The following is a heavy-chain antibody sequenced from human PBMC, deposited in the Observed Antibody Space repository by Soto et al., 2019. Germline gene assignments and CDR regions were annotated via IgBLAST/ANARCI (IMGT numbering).Heavy chain of an antibody. Sequence: GGSLRLSCAASRFSFSSYGMEWVRLAPGKGLEWVAATTYDGGIKHYVDSVKGRFTISRDNSKNTLYLQMNSLRVEGTATYYCAGALENPYFYYGLNVWGQGTTVTVSS. CDR1: RFSFSSYG. V-gene: IGHV3-30*03. CDR3: AGALENPYFYYGLNV. J-gene: IGHJ6*02. CDR2: TTYDGGIK. D-gene: IGHD1-1*01.